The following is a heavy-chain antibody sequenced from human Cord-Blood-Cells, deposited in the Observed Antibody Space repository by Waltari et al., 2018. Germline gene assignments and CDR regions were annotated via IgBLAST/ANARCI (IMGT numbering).Heavy chain of an antibody. D-gene: IGHD2-2*01. J-gene: IGHJ6*03. CDR3: ARDILSGKVVPAAIFEVDYYYMDV. Sequence: QVQLQESGPGLVKPSETLSLTCTVSGGPISSYYWSWIRQPAGKGLEWIGRIYTSGSTNYNPSLKSRVTMSVDTSKNQFSLKLSSVTAADTAVYYCARDILSGKVVPAAIFEVDYYYMDVWGKGTTVTVSS. V-gene: IGHV4-4*07. CDR2: IYTSGST. CDR1: GGPISSYY.